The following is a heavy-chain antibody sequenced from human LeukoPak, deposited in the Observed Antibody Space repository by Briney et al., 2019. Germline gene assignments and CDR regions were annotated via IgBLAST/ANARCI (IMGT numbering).Heavy chain of an antibody. V-gene: IGHV4-34*01. CDR3: ASRGYYYDSSGYY. D-gene: IGHD3-22*01. CDR1: GGSFSGYY. CDR2: INHSGST. J-gene: IGHJ4*02. Sequence: SETLSLTCAVYGGSFSGYYWRWIRQPPGKGLEWIGEINHSGSTNYNPSLKSRVTISVDTSKNQFSLKLSSVTAADTAVYYCASRGYYYDSSGYYWGQGTLVAVSS.